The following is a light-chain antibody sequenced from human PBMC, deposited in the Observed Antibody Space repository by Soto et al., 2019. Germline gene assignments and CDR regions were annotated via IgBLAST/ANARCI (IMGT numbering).Light chain of an antibody. J-gene: IGLJ1*01. CDR2: DVS. V-gene: IGLV2-14*03. CDR1: SFDVGGYNY. CDR3: SSYTTSSTV. Sequence: QSALTQPASVSGSPGQSITISCTGTSFDVGGYNYVSWYHQHPGNAPKLLIFDVSNRPSGVSNRFSGSKSGNTASLTISGLQAEDEADYYCSSYTTSSTVFGTGTKLTVL.